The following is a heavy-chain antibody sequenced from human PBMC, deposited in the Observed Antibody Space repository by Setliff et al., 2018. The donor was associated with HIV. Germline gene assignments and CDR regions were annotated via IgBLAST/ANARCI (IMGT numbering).Heavy chain of an antibody. CDR3: ASRGIVVVTMSMPDEFFVH. CDR1: GGSIRSSSYY. CDR2: IYYSGTT. Sequence: SETLSLTCTVSGGSIRSSSYYWGWLRQPPGKGLEWIGNIYYSGTTYYNPSLRGRVTISVDRSRNQFSLTLNPVTAADTATYYCASRGIVVVTMSMPDEFFVHWGHGTLVTVSS. J-gene: IGHJ1*01. D-gene: IGHD2-21*02. V-gene: IGHV4-39*01.